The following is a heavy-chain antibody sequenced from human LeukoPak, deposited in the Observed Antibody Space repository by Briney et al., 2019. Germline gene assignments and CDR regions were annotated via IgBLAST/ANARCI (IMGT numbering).Heavy chain of an antibody. Sequence: SETLSLTCTVSGYSISSGYYWGWIRQPPGKGLEWIGSIYHSGSTYYNPSLKSRVTISVDTSKNQFSLKLSSVTAADTAVYYCARGIVVVPAAYDYWGQGTLVTVSS. J-gene: IGHJ4*02. CDR3: ARGIVVVPAAYDY. CDR1: GYSISSGYY. CDR2: IYHSGST. V-gene: IGHV4-38-2*02. D-gene: IGHD2-2*01.